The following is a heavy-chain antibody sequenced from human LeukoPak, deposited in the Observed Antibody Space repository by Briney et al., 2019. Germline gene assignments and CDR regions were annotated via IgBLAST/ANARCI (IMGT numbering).Heavy chain of an antibody. D-gene: IGHD3-10*01. CDR2: IWYDGSNK. J-gene: IGHJ4*02. Sequence: PGGSLRLSCAASGFTFSTYAIHWVRHAPGKGLEWVAVIWYDGSNKYYIDSVKGRFTISRDDSKNTVYLQMDSLRAEDTAVYYCVSDSGRGSGSLFDHWGQGTLVTVSS. CDR1: GFTFSTYA. CDR3: VSDSGRGSGSLFDH. V-gene: IGHV3-33*01.